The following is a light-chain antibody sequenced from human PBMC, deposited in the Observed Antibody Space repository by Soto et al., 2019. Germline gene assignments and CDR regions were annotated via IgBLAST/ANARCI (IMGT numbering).Light chain of an antibody. J-gene: IGKJ1*01. Sequence: DIQMTQSPSSLSAAVGDRVTIACRASQDISNYLAWYQQKPGRAPKLLIFAASTLQSGVPSRFSGSGSGTEFPLTISSLQPEDVATYYCQKYDSAPAWTFGQGTKVEIK. V-gene: IGKV1-27*01. CDR3: QKYDSAPAWT. CDR2: AAS. CDR1: QDISNY.